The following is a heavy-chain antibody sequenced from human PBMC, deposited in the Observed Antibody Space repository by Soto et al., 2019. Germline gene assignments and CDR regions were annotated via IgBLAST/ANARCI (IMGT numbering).Heavy chain of an antibody. CDR3: ANDRLGDTDAGFLG. D-gene: IGHD3-10*01. CDR2: ISWNSGSI. V-gene: IGHV3-9*01. Sequence: EVQLVESGGGLVQPGRSLRLSCAASGFTFDDYAMHWVRQAPGKGLEWVSGISWNSGSIGYADPVKGRFTISRDNAKNSLYLRIDRLSAEDTAWYYCANDRLGDTDAGFLGWGQGTLVTVSS. J-gene: IGHJ4*02. CDR1: GFTFDDYA.